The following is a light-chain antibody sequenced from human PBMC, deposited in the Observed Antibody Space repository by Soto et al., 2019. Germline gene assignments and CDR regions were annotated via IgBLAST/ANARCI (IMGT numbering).Light chain of an antibody. CDR2: EGS. CDR3: CSYARSSTWV. J-gene: IGLJ3*02. Sequence: QSALTQPASVSGSPGQSITISCTGAASDVGSYNLVSWYQQHPGKAPKLMIYEGSKRPSGVSNRFSGSKSGDTASLTISGLQAEDEADYYCCSYARSSTWVFGGWTKLTVL. CDR1: ASDVGSYNL. V-gene: IGLV2-23*01.